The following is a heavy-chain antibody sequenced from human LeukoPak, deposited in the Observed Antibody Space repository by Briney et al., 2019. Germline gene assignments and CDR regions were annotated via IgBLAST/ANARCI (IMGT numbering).Heavy chain of an antibody. D-gene: IGHD3-10*01. CDR1: GGSISSGGYY. CDR3: VRRRCNYGFDS. CDR2: IYYSGST. J-gene: IGHJ4*02. V-gene: IGHV4-31*03. Sequence: SQTLSLTCTVSGGSISSGGYYWSWIRQHPGKGLEWIGYIYYSGSTYYNPSLKSRVTISVDTSKNQFSLKLSSVTAADTAVFYCVRRRCNYGFDSWGQGSLVTVSS.